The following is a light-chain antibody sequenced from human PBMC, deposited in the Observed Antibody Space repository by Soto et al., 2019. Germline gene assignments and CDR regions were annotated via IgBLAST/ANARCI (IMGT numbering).Light chain of an antibody. CDR3: QQRGKWPST. CDR2: DAY. Sequence: EGVLTQSPDTLSLSPGETATLSCMASQGVDRYVAWYQQKFGQAPRLLXYDAYTRATGVGDRFNGSGSATDFSLTITSLEHEDFAVYYCQQRGKWPSTFAPGTKVDI. J-gene: IGKJ2*02. CDR1: QGVDRY. V-gene: IGKV3-11*01.